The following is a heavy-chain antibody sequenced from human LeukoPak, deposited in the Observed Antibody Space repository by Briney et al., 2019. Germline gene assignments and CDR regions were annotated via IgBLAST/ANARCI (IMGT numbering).Heavy chain of an antibody. CDR1: GFTFSNAW. CDR3: TTSITIIVAVNADY. V-gene: IGHV3-15*01. CDR2: IKSKTDGGTT. J-gene: IGHJ4*02. D-gene: IGHD3-22*01. Sequence: GGSLRLSCAASGFTFSNAWMSWVRQAPGKGLEWVGRIKSKTDGGTTDYAAPVKGRFTISRDDSKNTLYLQMNSLKTEDTAVYYCTTSITIIVAVNADYWGQGTLVTVSS.